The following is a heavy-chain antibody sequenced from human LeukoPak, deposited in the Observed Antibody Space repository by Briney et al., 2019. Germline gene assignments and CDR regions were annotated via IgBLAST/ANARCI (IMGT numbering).Heavy chain of an antibody. CDR2: IHYTGTT. J-gene: IGHJ4*01. CDR3: ARHRGYTYGRTFDY. CDR1: GGSLSGYY. V-gene: IGHV4-59*08. Sequence: SETLSLTCTVSGGSLSGYYWSWIRQPPGKGLEWIGYIHYTGTTKYNSSLNSRGTISVDTSKNQFSLILTSMTAADTAVYYCARHRGYTYGRTFDYRGQGTLVTVSS. D-gene: IGHD5-18*01.